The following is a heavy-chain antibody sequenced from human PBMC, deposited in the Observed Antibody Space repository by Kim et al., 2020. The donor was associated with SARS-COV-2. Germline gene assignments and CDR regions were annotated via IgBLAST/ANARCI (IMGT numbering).Heavy chain of an antibody. CDR3: ARRSAGVDW. V-gene: IGHV4-34*01. CDR2: GTT. J-gene: IGHJ4*02. Sequence: GTTKYSQALKRRVTLAVDTSKNQFSLRMTSVTAADTAVYYCARRSAGVDWWGQGTPVTVSS.